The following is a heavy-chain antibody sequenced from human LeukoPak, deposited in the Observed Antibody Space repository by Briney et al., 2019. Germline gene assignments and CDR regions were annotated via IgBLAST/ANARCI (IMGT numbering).Heavy chain of an antibody. CDR2: IGTAGDP. V-gene: IGHV3-13*05. D-gene: IGHD6-19*01. J-gene: IGHJ6*02. CDR1: GFTFSSYD. Sequence: GGSLRLSCAASGFTFSSYDMHWVRHATGKGLEWVSAIGTAGDPYYPGSVKGRFTISRENAKNSLYLQMNSLRAGDTAVYYCARGKYSSGWYDLAYYYGMDVWGQGTTVTVSS. CDR3: ARGKYSSGWYDLAYYYGMDV.